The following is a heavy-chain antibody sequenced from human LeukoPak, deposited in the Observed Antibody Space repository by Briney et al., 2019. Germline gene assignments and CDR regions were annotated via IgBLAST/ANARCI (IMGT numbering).Heavy chain of an antibody. Sequence: GGSLRLSRAASGFTFSTYAMHWVRRAPGKGLEGVAVISDDGSKKYYADSVKGRFTISRDNSRNTVYLQMNSLRAEDTAVYYCATGKYYNFWSGYYGPGYYYYGMDVWGQGTTVTVSS. CDR2: ISDDGSKK. CDR3: ATGKYYNFWSGYYGPGYYYYGMDV. J-gene: IGHJ6*02. V-gene: IGHV3-30-3*01. D-gene: IGHD3-3*01. CDR1: GFTFSTYA.